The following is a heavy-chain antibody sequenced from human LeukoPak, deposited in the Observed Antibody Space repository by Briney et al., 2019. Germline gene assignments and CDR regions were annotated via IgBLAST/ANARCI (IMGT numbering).Heavy chain of an antibody. J-gene: IGHJ4*02. V-gene: IGHV3-33*06. D-gene: IGHD3-22*01. Sequence: GGSLRLSCAASGFTFSSYGMHWVRQAPGKGLEWVAVIWYDGGNKYYADSVKGRFTISRDNSKNTLYLQMNSLRAEDTAVYYCAKDLRLDYYDSSGWDYWGQGTLVTVSS. CDR2: IWYDGGNK. CDR1: GFTFSSYG. CDR3: AKDLRLDYYDSSGWDY.